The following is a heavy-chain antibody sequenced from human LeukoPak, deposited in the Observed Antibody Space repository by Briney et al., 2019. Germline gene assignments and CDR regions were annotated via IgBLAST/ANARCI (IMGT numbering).Heavy chain of an antibody. J-gene: IGHJ4*02. CDR3: AREIAAAGAFDY. D-gene: IGHD6-13*01. CDR1: GYSISSGYY. V-gene: IGHV4-38-2*02. CDR2: IYHSGST. Sequence: SETLSLTCTVSGYSISSGYYWGWIRQPPGKGVEWIGIIYHSGSTYYNPSLKSRVTISVDTSKNHFSLKLSSVTAADTAVYYCAREIAAAGAFDYWGQGTLVTVSS.